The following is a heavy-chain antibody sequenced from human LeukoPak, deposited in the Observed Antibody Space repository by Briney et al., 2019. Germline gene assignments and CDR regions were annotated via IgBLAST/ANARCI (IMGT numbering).Heavy chain of an antibody. CDR3: AKVGHFGNNYDSSGYPHYYFDY. V-gene: IGHV3-30*18. D-gene: IGHD3-22*01. Sequence: GGSLRLSCAASGFTFSLYDMHWVRQAPGKGLEWVAVISYDGSNKYYADSVKGRFTISRDNSKNTLYLQMNSLRAEDTAVYYCAKVGHFGNNYDSSGYPHYYFDYWGQGTLVTVSS. CDR1: GFTFSLYD. CDR2: ISYDGSNK. J-gene: IGHJ4*02.